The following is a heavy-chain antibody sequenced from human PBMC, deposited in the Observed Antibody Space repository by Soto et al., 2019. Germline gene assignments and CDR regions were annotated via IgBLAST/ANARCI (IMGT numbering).Heavy chain of an antibody. CDR3: AKASGPRPSEYYYYMDG. CDR1: GFTFSTYA. V-gene: IGHV3-23*01. Sequence: GGSLRLSCTASGFTFSTYAMSWVRQAPGKGLEWVSTISDSGSTYYADSVKGRFTISRDNSKNTLYLEMNSLRAEDTAVYYCAKASGPRPSEYYYYMDGWGKGTTVTVSS. CDR2: ISDSGST. J-gene: IGHJ6*03.